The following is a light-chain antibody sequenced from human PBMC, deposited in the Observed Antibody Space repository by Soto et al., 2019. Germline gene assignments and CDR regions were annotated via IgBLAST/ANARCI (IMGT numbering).Light chain of an antibody. V-gene: IGLV1-40*01. CDR3: QSYDSSLGVYV. Sequence: QSVLTQPPSVSGAPGQRVTISCTGSSSNIGAGYDVHWYQQLPGTAPKLLIYGNSNRPSGVPDRFSGSKSGTSASLAITGRHAVDTADYISQSYDSSLGVYVFGTGTKLTVL. CDR1: SSNIGAGYD. J-gene: IGLJ1*01. CDR2: GNS.